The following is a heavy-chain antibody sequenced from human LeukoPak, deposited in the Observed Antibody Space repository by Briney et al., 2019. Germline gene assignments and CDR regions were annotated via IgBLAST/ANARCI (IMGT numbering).Heavy chain of an antibody. CDR3: GKPSSIVIGPTALQRSLDY. D-gene: IGHD2/OR15-2a*01. CDR1: GFTFRNYA. V-gene: IGHV3-23*01. J-gene: IGHJ4*02. Sequence: GGSLRLSCTASGFTFRNYAMTWVRQAPGKGLEWVSTISGSGGTTYYADSVKGRLSISRDNSKNTLSLQMNSLRAEDTAVYYCGKPSSIVIGPTALQRSLDYWGQGALVTVSS. CDR2: ISGSGGTT.